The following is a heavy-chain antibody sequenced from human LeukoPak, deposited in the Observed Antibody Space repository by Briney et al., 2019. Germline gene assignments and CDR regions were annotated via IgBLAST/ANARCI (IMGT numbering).Heavy chain of an antibody. Sequence: GGSLRLSCAASGLTFRNYCMTWVRQVPGKGLEWVASIKQDESEKYFLDSVKGRFTISRDNAENSLYLQMNSLRAEDTAVYYCARVYYQDSGTSYRHLDYWGQGTLVTVSS. CDR2: IKQDESEK. J-gene: IGHJ4*02. CDR3: ARVYYQDSGTSYRHLDY. CDR1: GLTFRNYC. V-gene: IGHV3-7*01. D-gene: IGHD3-22*01.